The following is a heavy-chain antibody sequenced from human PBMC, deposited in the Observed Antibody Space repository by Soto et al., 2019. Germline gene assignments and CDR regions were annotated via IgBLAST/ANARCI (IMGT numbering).Heavy chain of an antibody. V-gene: IGHV3-9*01. CDR1: GFTFDDYA. CDR3: AKSLIEATFFYMDV. Sequence: GGSLRLSCAASGFTFDDYAMHWVRQAPGKGLEWVSGISWNSGSIGYADSVKGRFTISRDNAKNSLYLQMNSLRAEDTALYYCAKSLIEATFFYMDVWGKGTTVTVSS. D-gene: IGHD3-16*01. J-gene: IGHJ6*03. CDR2: ISWNSGSI.